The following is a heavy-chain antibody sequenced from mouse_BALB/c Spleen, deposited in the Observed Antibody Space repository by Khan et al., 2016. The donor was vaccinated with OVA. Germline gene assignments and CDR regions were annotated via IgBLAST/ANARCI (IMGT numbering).Heavy chain of an antibody. J-gene: IGHJ3*01. CDR3: ARLAYYYGSEGFAY. D-gene: IGHD1-1*01. CDR2: ISTGGHYT. CDR1: GFTFSTYG. V-gene: IGHV5-6*01. Sequence: EVELVESGGDLVEPGGSLKLSCAASGFTFSTYGMSWVRQTPDRRLEWVATISTGGHYTYYPDSVRGRFTISRDNARHTLYLQMNSLKLEYTAMFYCARLAYYYGSEGFAYWGQGTLVTVSA.